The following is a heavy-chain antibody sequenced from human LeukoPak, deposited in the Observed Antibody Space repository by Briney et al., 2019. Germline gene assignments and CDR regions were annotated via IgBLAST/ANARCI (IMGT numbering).Heavy chain of an antibody. CDR2: IKQDGSEK. V-gene: IGHV3-7*02. D-gene: IGHD3-22*01. J-gene: IGHJ4*02. CDR1: GFTFSSYW. Sequence: GGSLRLSCAASGFTFSSYWMSWVHQAPGKGLEWVANIKQDGSEKYYVDSVKGRFTISRDNAKNSLYLQMNSLRAEDTAVYYCAHYDRKVAGGKSFDYWGQGTLVTVSS. CDR3: AHYDRKVAGGKSFDY.